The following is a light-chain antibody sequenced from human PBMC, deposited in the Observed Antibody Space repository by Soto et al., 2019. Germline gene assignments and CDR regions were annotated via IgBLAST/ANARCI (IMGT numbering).Light chain of an antibody. Sequence: QSVLTQPPSVSGAPGQRVTISCTGSSSKIGADYDVHWYQQLPGTAPKLLMYGNSNRPSGVPDRFSGSKSGTSASLAITGLQAEDEADYYCQSYDRSLSGLVFGGGTKVTVL. CDR1: SSKIGADYD. CDR3: QSYDRSLSGLV. J-gene: IGLJ2*01. CDR2: GNS. V-gene: IGLV1-40*01.